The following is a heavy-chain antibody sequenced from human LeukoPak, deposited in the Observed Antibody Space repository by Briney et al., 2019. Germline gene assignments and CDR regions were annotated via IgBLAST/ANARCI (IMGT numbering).Heavy chain of an antibody. V-gene: IGHV4-34*01. Sequence: SETLALTFAVYGGSFSGYYWSWIRQPPGQGLEWIGEINHSGSTNYNPSLKSRVTISVDTSKNQFSLKLSSVTAGDTAVYYCASPSDEYSSGWYGSALNYWGQGTLVTVSS. CDR2: INHSGST. J-gene: IGHJ4*02. CDR3: ASPSDEYSSGWYGSALNY. CDR1: GGSFSGYY. D-gene: IGHD6-19*01.